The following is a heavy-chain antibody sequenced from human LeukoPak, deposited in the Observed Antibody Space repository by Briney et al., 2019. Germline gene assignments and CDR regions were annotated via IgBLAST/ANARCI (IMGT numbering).Heavy chain of an antibody. CDR1: GGSISSYY. V-gene: IGHV4-59*01. D-gene: IGHD5-18*01. Sequence: PSETLSLTCTVSGGSISSYYWSWIRQPPGKGLEWIGYIYYSGSTNYNPSLKSRVTISVDTSKNQFSLKLSPVTAADTAVYYCAREVDTTMVLDYWGQGTLVTVSS. CDR2: IYYSGST. J-gene: IGHJ4*02. CDR3: AREVDTTMVLDY.